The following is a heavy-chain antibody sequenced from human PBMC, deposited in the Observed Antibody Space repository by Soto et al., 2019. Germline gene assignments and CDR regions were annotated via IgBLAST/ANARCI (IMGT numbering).Heavy chain of an antibody. Sequence: EVQLVESGGGLVKPGGSLRLSCAASGFTFSSYSMNWVRQAPGKGLEWVSSISSSSSYIYYADSVKGRFTISRDNAKNSLSLPMNSLRAEDTAVYYCARDGNSSGWSRGGFDPWGQGTLVTVSS. CDR3: ARDGNSSGWSRGGFDP. D-gene: IGHD6-19*01. J-gene: IGHJ5*02. V-gene: IGHV3-21*01. CDR2: ISSSSSYI. CDR1: GFTFSSYS.